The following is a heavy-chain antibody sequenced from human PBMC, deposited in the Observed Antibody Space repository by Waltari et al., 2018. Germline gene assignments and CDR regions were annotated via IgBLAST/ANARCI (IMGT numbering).Heavy chain of an antibody. CDR3: ARHVSGYSSAHFDS. Sequence: EVHLVQSGAEIKKPGESLKISCKGSGYRFTDYWIGWVRQMPGKGLEWMGIIYPGDPDTRYSPSFQGQVTFSADKSISTAYLQWSSLKASDTAMYYCARHVSGYSSAHFDSWGQGTLVTVSS. J-gene: IGHJ4*01. CDR2: IYPGDPDT. D-gene: IGHD6-19*01. CDR1: GYRFTDYW. V-gene: IGHV5-51*01.